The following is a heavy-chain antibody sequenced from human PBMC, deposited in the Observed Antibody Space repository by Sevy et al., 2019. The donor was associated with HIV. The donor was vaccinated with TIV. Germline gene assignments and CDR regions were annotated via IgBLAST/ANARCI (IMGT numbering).Heavy chain of an antibody. Sequence: SETLSLTCSVSAGSLTSEAYYWSWIRQHPGKGLEWIGYIYHSGTTYYNPSLKSRVTMSIDTSKEYFSLNLSSVTAADTAVYYCESHYDTSGYYFDYWGQGTLVTVSS. CDR1: AGSLTSEAYY. V-gene: IGHV4-31*03. CDR3: ESHYDTSGYYFDY. J-gene: IGHJ4*02. CDR2: IYHSGTT. D-gene: IGHD3-22*01.